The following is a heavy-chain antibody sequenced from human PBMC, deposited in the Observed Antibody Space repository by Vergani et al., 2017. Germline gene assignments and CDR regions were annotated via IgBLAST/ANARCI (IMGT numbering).Heavy chain of an antibody. D-gene: IGHD3-3*01. Sequence: QVQLVQSGSELKKPGASVKVSCKASGYTFTSYAMNWVRQAPGQGLAWMGWINTNTGNPTYAQGFTGRFVFSLDTSVSTAYLQISSLKAEDSAVYYCARDSAVYDFWSGYYTTGPVYFQHWGQGTLVTVSS. CDR1: GYTFTSYA. CDR3: ARDSAVYDFWSGYYTTGPVYFQH. CDR2: INTNTGNP. V-gene: IGHV7-4-1*02. J-gene: IGHJ1*01.